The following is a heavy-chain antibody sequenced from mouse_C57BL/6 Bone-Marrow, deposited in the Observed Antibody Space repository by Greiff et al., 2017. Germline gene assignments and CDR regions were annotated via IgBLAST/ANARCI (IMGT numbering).Heavy chain of an antibody. CDR1: GFTFSSYG. V-gene: IGHV5-6*01. J-gene: IGHJ3*01. CDR2: ISSGGSHT. D-gene: IGHD2-12*01. CDR3: ARQGVYYSYEGVAY. Sequence: EVQVVESGGDLVKPGGSLKLSCAASGFTFSSYGMSWVRQTPNKRLEWVATISSGGSHTYYPDSVKGRFTISIDNAKNTLYLQMSSLKSEDTAMYYCARQGVYYSYEGVAYWGQGTLVTVSA.